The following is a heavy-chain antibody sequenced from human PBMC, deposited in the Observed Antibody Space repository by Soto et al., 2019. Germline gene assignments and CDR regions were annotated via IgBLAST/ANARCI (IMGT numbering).Heavy chain of an antibody. CDR2: IYYTGSP. CDR1: NGSISTYY. V-gene: IGHV4-59*01. CDR3: ARSRYTRQHFDY. Sequence: PSETLSLTCTVSNGSISTYYWSWIRQPPGRSLEWIGHIYYTGSPTYNPSLKSRVTISENTSKKTVSLTLISVTAEDTAVYYCARSRYTRQHFDYWGRGTLVTVSS. D-gene: IGHD5-12*01. J-gene: IGHJ4*02.